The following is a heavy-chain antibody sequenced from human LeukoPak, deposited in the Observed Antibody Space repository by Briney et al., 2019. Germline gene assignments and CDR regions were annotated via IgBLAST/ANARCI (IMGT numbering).Heavy chain of an antibody. D-gene: IGHD2-2*01. V-gene: IGHV4-31*03. CDR3: ARIVPAPTDYYYYYYMDV. CDR2: IYYSGST. CDR1: GGSISSGGYY. J-gene: IGHJ6*03. Sequence: TLSLTCTVSGGSISSGGYYWSWIRQHPGKGLEWIGYIYYSGSTYYNPSLKSRVTISVDTSKNQFSLKLGSVTAADTAVYYCARIVPAPTDYYYYYYMDVWGKGTTVTVSS.